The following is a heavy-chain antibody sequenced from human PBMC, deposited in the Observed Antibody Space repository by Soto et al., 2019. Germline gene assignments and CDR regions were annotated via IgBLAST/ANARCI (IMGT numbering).Heavy chain of an antibody. CDR3: ARERGNYAYGDY. CDR1: GYTFTSYG. CDR2: FNTYKGNT. V-gene: IGHV1-18*01. D-gene: IGHD3-16*01. Sequence: QVQLVQSGAEVKKPGASVKVSCKASGYTFTSYGITWVRQAPGQGPECMGWFNTYKGNTNHAQKFQGRVTTTTETYTSTAYMELRSLRSDDTAVYYCARERGNYAYGDYWGQGTLVTVSS. J-gene: IGHJ4*02.